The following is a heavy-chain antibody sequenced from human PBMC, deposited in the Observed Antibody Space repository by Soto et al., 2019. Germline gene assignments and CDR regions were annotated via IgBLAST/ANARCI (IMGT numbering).Heavy chain of an antibody. CDR3: AKDKVEYSSSFDYYYGMDV. Sequence: EVQLVESGGGLVQPGRSLRLSCAASGFTFDDYAMHWVRQAPGKGLEWVSGISWNSGSIGYADSVKGRFTISRDNAKNSLYLKMNSLRAEDTALYYCAKDKVEYSSSFDYYYGMDVWGQGTTVTVSS. CDR2: ISWNSGSI. V-gene: IGHV3-9*01. J-gene: IGHJ6*02. D-gene: IGHD6-6*01. CDR1: GFTFDDYA.